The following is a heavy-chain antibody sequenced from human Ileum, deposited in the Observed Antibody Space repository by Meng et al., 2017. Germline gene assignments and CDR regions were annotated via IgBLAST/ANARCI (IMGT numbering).Heavy chain of an antibody. CDR1: GASMSVVSY. D-gene: IGHD4-23*01. CDR2: IDHLGIA. J-gene: IGHJ4*02. Sequence: QGQLRESGPGLVKASETLSLTGSVSGASMSVVSYWSWVRQSPGKGLEWIGQIDHLGIAYYKPSLKSRVTTSIDQSKSQFSLRLTSVSAADTAVYYCARHGGYYQDFWGQGTLVTVSS. V-gene: IGHV4-4*02. CDR3: ARHGGYYQDF.